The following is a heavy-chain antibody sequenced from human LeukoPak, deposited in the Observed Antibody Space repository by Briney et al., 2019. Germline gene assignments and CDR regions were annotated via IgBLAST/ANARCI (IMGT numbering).Heavy chain of an antibody. D-gene: IGHD6-6*01. V-gene: IGHV4-61*10. CDR2: IYYSGST. CDR1: GDSISSGSYY. J-gene: IGHJ4*02. Sequence: SETLSLTCTVSGDSISSGSYYWSWIRQPAGKGLEWIGCIYYSGSTNYNPSLKSRVTISVDTSKNQFSLKLNSVTAADTAVYYCARRGTSSESDYWGQGTLVTVSS. CDR3: ARRGTSSESDY.